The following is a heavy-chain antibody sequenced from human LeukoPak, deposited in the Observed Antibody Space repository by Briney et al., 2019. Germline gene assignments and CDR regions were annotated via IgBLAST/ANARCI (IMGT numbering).Heavy chain of an antibody. J-gene: IGHJ4*02. V-gene: IGHV3-23*01. Sequence: GGSLRLSCAASGFTFSSYEMNWVRQAPGKGLEWVSALTGSGGTTYHADSVKGRFTISRDNSKNTLYLQMNSLTAEDTAVYHCARDRMGAILYFDYWGQGTLVTVST. CDR2: LTGSGGTT. D-gene: IGHD1-26*01. CDR1: GFTFSSYE. CDR3: ARDRMGAILYFDY.